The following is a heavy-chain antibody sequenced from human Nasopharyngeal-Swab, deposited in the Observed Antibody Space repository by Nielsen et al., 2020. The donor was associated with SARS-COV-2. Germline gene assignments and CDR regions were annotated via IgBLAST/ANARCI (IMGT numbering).Heavy chain of an antibody. CDR1: GYTFTAYT. D-gene: IGHD3-22*01. CDR3: ARDANYDSNLLDPFDF. CDR2: LNPGSDYT. V-gene: IGHV1-3*01. Sequence: ASVKVSCKTSGYTFTAYTMHWVRQAPGQRLEWMAWLNPGSDYTRYSQKFQGRVTITRDTSASTAYMELSSLRSEDTAMYYCARDANYDSNLLDPFDFWGQGTMVTVSS. J-gene: IGHJ3*01.